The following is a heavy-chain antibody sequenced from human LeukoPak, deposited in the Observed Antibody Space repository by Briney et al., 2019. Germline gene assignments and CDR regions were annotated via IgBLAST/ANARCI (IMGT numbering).Heavy chain of an antibody. CDR1: GFTFNNYW. Sequence: GGSLRLSCAASGFTFNNYWMTWFRQTPGKGLEWVGNIKPDGSEKYYLDSVQGRFTISRDNAENSLFLQVSSLTVEDTAIYYCARDPDWFDPWGQGTLVTVSS. J-gene: IGHJ5*02. CDR3: ARDPDWFDP. CDR2: IKPDGSEK. V-gene: IGHV3-7*01.